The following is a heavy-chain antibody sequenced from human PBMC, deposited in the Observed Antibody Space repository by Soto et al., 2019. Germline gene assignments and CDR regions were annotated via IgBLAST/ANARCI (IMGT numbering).Heavy chain of an antibody. CDR2: IYYSGST. CDR1: GGSISSYY. CDR3: ARKGSTSWSYMDV. V-gene: IGHV4-59*01. D-gene: IGHD2-2*01. Sequence: SETLSLTCTVSGGSISSYYWSWIRQPPGKGLEWIGYIYYSGSTNYNPSRKSRVTISVDTSKNQFSLKLSSVTAADTAVYYCARKGSTSWSYMDVWGKGTTVTVSS. J-gene: IGHJ6*03.